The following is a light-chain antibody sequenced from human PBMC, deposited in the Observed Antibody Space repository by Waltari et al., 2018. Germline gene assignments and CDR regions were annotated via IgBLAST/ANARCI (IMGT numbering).Light chain of an antibody. V-gene: IGLV2-11*01. CDR3: CSYAGGFTWV. CDR2: GVS. J-gene: IGLJ3*02. CDR1: NHDFCYYYS. Sequence: QSALTQPRSVSGPPRQSVTLSCTGTNHDFCYYYSVPWTQQHPNEAPKLLIFGVSQRPSGGPDRFSGSKAGNTASLSISGLQAEDEADYYCCSYAGGFTWVFGGGTRLTV.